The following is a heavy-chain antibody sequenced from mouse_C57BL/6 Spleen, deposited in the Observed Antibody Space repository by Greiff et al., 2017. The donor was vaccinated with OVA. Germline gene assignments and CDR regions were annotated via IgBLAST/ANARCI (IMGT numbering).Heavy chain of an antibody. D-gene: IGHD1-1*01. CDR3: ARYPITTVAWDWYFDV. V-gene: IGHV3-8*01. J-gene: IGHJ1*03. CDR2: ISYSGST. Sequence: DVQLQESGPGLAKPSQTLSLTCSVTGYSITSDYWNWIRKFPGNKLEYMGYISYSGSTYYNPSLKSRISITRDTSKNQYYLQLNSVTTEDTATYYCARYPITTVAWDWYFDVWGTGTTVTVSS. CDR1: GYSITSDY.